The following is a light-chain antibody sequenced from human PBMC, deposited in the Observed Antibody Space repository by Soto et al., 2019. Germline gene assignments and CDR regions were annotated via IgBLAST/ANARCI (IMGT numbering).Light chain of an antibody. J-gene: IGKJ5*01. V-gene: IGKV1-39*01. CDR1: QSISSY. Sequence: DIQMTQSPSSLSASVGGRVTITCLASQSISSYLNWYQQKPGKAPKLLIYAASTLQSGVPSRFSGSGSGTDFTLTISCLQSEDFATYYCQQYYSYPPTFGQGTRLEIK. CDR2: AAS. CDR3: QQYYSYPPT.